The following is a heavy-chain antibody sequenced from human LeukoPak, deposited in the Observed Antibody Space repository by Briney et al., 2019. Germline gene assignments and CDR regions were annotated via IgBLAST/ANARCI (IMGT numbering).Heavy chain of an antibody. CDR3: ARHCSSTSCYLDY. CDR2: ISGSGDST. Sequence: GGSLRLSCAASGFTFSYYAMSWVRQAPGEGLEWVSAISGSGDSTHYADSVKGRFTISRDNSKITLFLQMNSLRAEDTAVYYCARHCSSTSCYLDYWGQGTLVTVSS. J-gene: IGHJ4*02. V-gene: IGHV3-23*01. D-gene: IGHD2-2*01. CDR1: GFTFSYYA.